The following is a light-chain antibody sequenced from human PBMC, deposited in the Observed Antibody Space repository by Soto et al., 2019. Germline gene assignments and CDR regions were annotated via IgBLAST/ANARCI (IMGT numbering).Light chain of an antibody. CDR1: QSIRSNY. J-gene: IGKJ1*01. V-gene: IGKV3-20*01. Sequence: EIGLTQSPGTLSLSPGERATLSCRASQSIRSNYLAWYQQKPGQAPRLLIYGASRRATGIPDGFSGSGSGTDFTLTISRLEPEDFAVYYCQQYGSSPPWTFGQGTKVDI. CDR2: GAS. CDR3: QQYGSSPPWT.